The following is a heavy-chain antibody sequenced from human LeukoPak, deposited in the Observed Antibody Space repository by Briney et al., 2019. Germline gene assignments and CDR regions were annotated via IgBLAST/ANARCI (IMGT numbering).Heavy chain of an antibody. V-gene: IGHV3-30*18. Sequence: QPGGSLRLSCAASGFTFSSYGMHWVRQAPGKGLEWVAVISYDGSNKYYADSVKGRFTISRDNSKNTLYLQMNSLRAEDTAVYYCAKAARPSPGIAAAANNWFDPWGQGTLVTVSS. CDR1: GFTFSSYG. CDR3: AKAARPSPGIAAAANNWFDP. J-gene: IGHJ5*02. D-gene: IGHD6-13*01. CDR2: ISYDGSNK.